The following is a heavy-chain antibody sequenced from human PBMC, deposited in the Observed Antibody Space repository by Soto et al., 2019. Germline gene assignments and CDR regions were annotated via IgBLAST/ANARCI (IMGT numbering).Heavy chain of an antibody. D-gene: IGHD6-6*01. J-gene: IGHJ6*02. CDR3: ARSMYSTSAQLYYGMDV. Sequence: SETLSLTCAVSGYSIRSGYFWGWIRQPPGKGLEWIGSMYHIRITYYNLSLKSRVTISVDTSKNQLSLQLSSATAADTAVYYCARSMYSTSAQLYYGMDVWGQGTTVTVSS. CDR1: GYSIRSGYF. V-gene: IGHV4-38-2*01. CDR2: MYHIRIT.